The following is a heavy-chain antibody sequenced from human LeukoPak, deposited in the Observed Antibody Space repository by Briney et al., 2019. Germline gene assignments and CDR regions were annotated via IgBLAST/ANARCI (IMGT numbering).Heavy chain of an antibody. Sequence: GGSLILSCAASGFTISFYWMSWVRQAPGKGLEWAANINQVASEKNYVDSVKGRFTISRDNAKNSLYLQMNSVRAEDTAMYYCVRDGGYYGPDSWGQGALVSVSS. D-gene: IGHD3-10*01. CDR3: VRDGGYYGPDS. J-gene: IGHJ4*02. V-gene: IGHV3-7*04. CDR1: GFTISFYW. CDR2: INQVASEK.